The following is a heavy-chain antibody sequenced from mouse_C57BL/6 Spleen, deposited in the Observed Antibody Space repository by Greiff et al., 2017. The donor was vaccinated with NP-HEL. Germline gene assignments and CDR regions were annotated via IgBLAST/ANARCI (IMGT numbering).Heavy chain of an antibody. CDR3: ARWGDYDGFAY. J-gene: IGHJ3*01. Sequence: QVHVKQSGPELVKPGASVKISCKASGYTFTDYYINWVKQRPGQGLEWIGWIYPGSGNTKYNEKFKGKATLTVDTSSSTAYMQLSSLTSEDSAVYCCARWGDYDGFAYWGQGTLVTVSA. CDR1: GYTFTDYY. CDR2: IYPGSGNT. V-gene: IGHV1-84*01. D-gene: IGHD2-4*01.